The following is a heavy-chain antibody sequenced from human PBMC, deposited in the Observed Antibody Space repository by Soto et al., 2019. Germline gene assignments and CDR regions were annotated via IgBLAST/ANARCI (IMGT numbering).Heavy chain of an antibody. CDR2: IWYDGSNK. D-gene: IGHD3-9*01. CDR3: AREGRDILTGYYYYYYGMDV. CDR1: GFTFSSYG. V-gene: IGHV3-33*01. Sequence: GGSLRLSCAASGFTFSSYGMHWVRQAPGKGLEWVAVIWYDGSNKYYADSVKGRFTISRDNSKNTLYLQMNSLRAEDTAVYYCAREGRDILTGYYYYYYGMDVWGQGTTVTVSS. J-gene: IGHJ6*02.